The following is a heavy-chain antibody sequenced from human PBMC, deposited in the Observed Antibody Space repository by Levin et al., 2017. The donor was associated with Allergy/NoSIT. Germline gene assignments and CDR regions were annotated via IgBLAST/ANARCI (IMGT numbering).Heavy chain of an antibody. CDR3: ARVTDVGYFDY. J-gene: IGHJ4*02. V-gene: IGHV3-53*01. CDR2: IYSGGST. D-gene: IGHD2-15*01. Sequence: GESLKISCAASGFTVSSHYMSWVRQAPGKGLEWVSVIYSGGSTYYADSVKGRFTISRDNSKNTLYLQMNSLRAEDTAVYYCARVTDVGYFDYWGQGTLVTVSS. CDR1: GFTVSSHY.